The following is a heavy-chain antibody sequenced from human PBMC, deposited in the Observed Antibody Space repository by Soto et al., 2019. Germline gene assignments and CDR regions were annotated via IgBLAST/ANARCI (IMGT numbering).Heavy chain of an antibody. CDR3: ARGWGATADY. J-gene: IGHJ4*02. Sequence: QVQLQQWGAGLLKPSETLSLTCAVYGGSFSGYYWSWIRQPPGKGLEWIGEINHSGSTNYNPSLKSRVTISVDTSKNQFSLKLSSVTAADPAVYYCARGWGATADYWVQGTLVTVSS. CDR2: INHSGST. D-gene: IGHD5-12*01. V-gene: IGHV4-34*01. CDR1: GGSFSGYY.